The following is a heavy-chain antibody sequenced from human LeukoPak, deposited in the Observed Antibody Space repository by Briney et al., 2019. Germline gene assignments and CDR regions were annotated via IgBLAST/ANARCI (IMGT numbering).Heavy chain of an antibody. Sequence: SETLSLTCAVYGGSFSGYYWSWIRQPPGKGLEWIGEINHSGSTNYNPSLKSRVTISVDTSKNQFSLKLSSVTAADTAVYYCARVITLSAWDSSGYSYYFDYWGQGTLVTVSS. D-gene: IGHD3-22*01. J-gene: IGHJ4*02. CDR2: INHSGST. CDR1: GGSFSGYY. CDR3: ARVITLSAWDSSGYSYYFDY. V-gene: IGHV4-34*01.